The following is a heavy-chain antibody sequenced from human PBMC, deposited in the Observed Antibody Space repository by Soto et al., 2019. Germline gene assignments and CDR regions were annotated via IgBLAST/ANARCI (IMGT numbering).Heavy chain of an antibody. V-gene: IGHV4-59*12. CDR1: GGSISSYY. J-gene: IGHJ4*02. Sequence: SETLSLTCTVSGGSISSYYWSWIRQPPGKGLEWIGYIYYSGSTNYNPSLKSRVTISVDRSKNQFSLKLSSVTAAVTAVYYCARGMTTVTTLDYWGQGTLVTVSS. CDR2: IYYSGST. D-gene: IGHD4-4*01. CDR3: ARGMTTVTTLDY.